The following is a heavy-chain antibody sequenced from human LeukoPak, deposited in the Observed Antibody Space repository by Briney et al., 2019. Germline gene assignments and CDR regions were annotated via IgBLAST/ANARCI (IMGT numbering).Heavy chain of an antibody. CDR1: GGSISSGSYY. Sequence: SETLSLTCTVSGGSISSGSYYWSWIRQPAGKGLEWIGRIYTSGSTNYNPSLKSRVTISVDTSKNQFSLKLSSVTAADTAVYYCAREQEDYDFWSGPFDWFDPWGQGTLVTVSS. CDR2: IYTSGST. J-gene: IGHJ5*02. CDR3: AREQEDYDFWSGPFDWFDP. D-gene: IGHD3-3*01. V-gene: IGHV4-61*02.